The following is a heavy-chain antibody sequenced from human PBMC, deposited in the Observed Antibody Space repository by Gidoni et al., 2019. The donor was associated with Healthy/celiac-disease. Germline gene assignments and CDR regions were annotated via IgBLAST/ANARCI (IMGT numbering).Heavy chain of an antibody. D-gene: IGHD6-13*01. V-gene: IGHV3-21*01. J-gene: IGHJ4*02. CDR2: ISSSSSYI. Sequence: EVQLVESGGGLVKPGGSLSLSCAASGFTFSSYSMNWVRQAPGKGLEWVSSISSSSSYIYYADSVKGRFTISRDNAKNSLYLQMNSLRAEDTAVYYCARGSAAAGACYWGQGTLVTVSS. CDR1: GFTFSSYS. CDR3: ARGSAAAGACY.